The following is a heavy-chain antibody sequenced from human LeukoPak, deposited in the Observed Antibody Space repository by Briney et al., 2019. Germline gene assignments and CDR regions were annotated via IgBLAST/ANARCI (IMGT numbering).Heavy chain of an antibody. D-gene: IGHD3-22*01. CDR1: GYTFTGYY. V-gene: IGHV1-2*02. CDR2: INPNSGGT. CDR3: ARLGQKYYYDSSGYYSHFDY. Sequence: ASVKVSCKASGYTFTGYYMHWVRQAPGQGLEWMGWINPNSGGTNYAQKFQGRVTMTRDTSISTAYMELSRLRSDDTAVYYCARLGQKYYYDSSGYYSHFDYWGQGILVTVSS. J-gene: IGHJ4*02.